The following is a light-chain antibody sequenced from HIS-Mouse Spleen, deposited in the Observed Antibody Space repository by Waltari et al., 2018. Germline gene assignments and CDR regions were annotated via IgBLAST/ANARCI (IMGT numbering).Light chain of an antibody. J-gene: IGLJ2*01. CDR2: KDS. CDR1: ALPKKY. CDR3: QSADSSGTYSVV. Sequence: SYELTQPPSVSVSPGQTARITCSGDALPKKYAYWYQQKPGQAPVLVIYKDSERPSGIPERFSGSSSGTTVTLTISGVQAEDEADYYCQSADSSGTYSVVFGGGTKLTVI. V-gene: IGLV3-25*03.